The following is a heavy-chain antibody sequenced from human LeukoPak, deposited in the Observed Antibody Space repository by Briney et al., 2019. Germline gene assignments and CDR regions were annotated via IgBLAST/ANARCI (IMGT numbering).Heavy chain of an antibody. D-gene: IGHD3-22*01. CDR1: GFTFSSFW. CDR2: IKSDGST. V-gene: IGHV3-74*01. CDR3: ARAPSEIGGYYPEYFRH. Sequence: PGGSLRLSCAASGFTFSSFWMHWVRQAPGKGLVWVSRIKSDGSTNYADSVKGRFTTSRDNAKNTVSLQMNSLRVEDTGVYYCARAPSEIGGYYPEYFRHWGQGTVVTVSS. J-gene: IGHJ1*01.